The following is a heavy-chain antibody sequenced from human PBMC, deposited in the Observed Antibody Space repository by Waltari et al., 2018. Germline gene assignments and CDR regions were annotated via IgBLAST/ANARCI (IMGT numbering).Heavy chain of an antibody. J-gene: IGHJ6*03. D-gene: IGHD3-3*02. Sequence: QVQLVQSGAEVKKPGSSVKVACKTSGGTFSSYAIGWLRQAPGQGLEWMGGIIPIFGTTNYPQNFQDRVKITADESTATAYMELSGLRFEDSAVYFCARGGGRAGSFSFHMDVWGKGTTVTISS. CDR3: ARGGGRAGSFSFHMDV. CDR2: IIPIFGTT. V-gene: IGHV1-69*12. CDR1: GGTFSSYA.